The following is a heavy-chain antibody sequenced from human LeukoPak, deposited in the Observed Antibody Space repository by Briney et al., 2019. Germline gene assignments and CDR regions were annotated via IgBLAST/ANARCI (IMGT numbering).Heavy chain of an antibody. J-gene: IGHJ4*02. V-gene: IGHV3-48*04. CDR3: ATDSPETAAFDY. Sequence: GRSLRLSCAASGFTFDDYAMHWVRQAPGKGLEWVSYIVGSSSNIYYADSVKGRFTISRDNAKNSLYLQMGSLRAEDTAVYYCATDSPETAAFDYWGQGTLVTVSS. CDR2: IVGSSSNI. CDR1: GFTFDDYA. D-gene: IGHD1-1*01.